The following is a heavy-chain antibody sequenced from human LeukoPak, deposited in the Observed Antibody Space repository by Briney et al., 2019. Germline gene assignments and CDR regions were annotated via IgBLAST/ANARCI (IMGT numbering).Heavy chain of an antibody. V-gene: IGHV4-34*01. CDR2: INHSGST. Sequence: SETLSLTCAVYGGSFSGYYWSWIRQLPGKGLEWIGEINHSGSTNYNPSLKSRVTISVDTSKNQFSLKLSSVTAADTAVYYCARGRGSSWYLFDYWGQGTLVTVSS. CDR1: GGSFSGYY. D-gene: IGHD6-13*01. J-gene: IGHJ4*02. CDR3: ARGRGSSWYLFDY.